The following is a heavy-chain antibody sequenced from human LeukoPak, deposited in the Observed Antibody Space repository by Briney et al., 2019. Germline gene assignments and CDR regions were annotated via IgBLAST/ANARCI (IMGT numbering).Heavy chain of an antibody. Sequence: PSETLSLTCAVSGGSISSTNWWSCVRQPPGKGLEWIGEINHSGSTNYNPSLKSRVSLSVDKSNNQFSLKLSSVTAADTAVYFCARDRDGMGVWGQGTTVTVSS. CDR3: ARDRDGMGV. V-gene: IGHV4-4*02. CDR1: GGSISSTNW. J-gene: IGHJ6*02. CDR2: INHSGST.